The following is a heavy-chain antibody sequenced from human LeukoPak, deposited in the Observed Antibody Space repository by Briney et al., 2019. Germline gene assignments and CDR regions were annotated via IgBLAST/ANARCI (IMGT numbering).Heavy chain of an antibody. CDR1: GFTFRSCD. Sequence: PGGSLRLSCAASGFTFRSCDMSWVRQAPGKGLEWVSAISASGSSTYYADSVKGRFTISRDNSKNTLYLQMNSLRAEDAAVYYCARDRHQYSYDTTAYYRGYFDYWGQGTLVTVSS. J-gene: IGHJ4*02. V-gene: IGHV3-23*01. CDR2: ISASGSST. D-gene: IGHD3-22*01. CDR3: ARDRHQYSYDTTAYYRGYFDY.